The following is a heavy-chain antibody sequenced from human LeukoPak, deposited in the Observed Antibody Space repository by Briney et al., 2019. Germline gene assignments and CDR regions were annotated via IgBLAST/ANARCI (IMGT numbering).Heavy chain of an antibody. D-gene: IGHD3-22*01. J-gene: IGHJ5*02. CDR1: GYSFSSYS. CDR2: INTYNANT. CDR3: ARGYYYDEGIDP. Sequence: GASVKVSCKASGYSFSSYSLNWVRQAPGQGLEWMGWINTYNANTNYAQKVQGRITLTRDTSTSTAYMELRSLRSDDTAVYYCARGYYYDEGIDPWGQGTLVTVSS. V-gene: IGHV1-18*04.